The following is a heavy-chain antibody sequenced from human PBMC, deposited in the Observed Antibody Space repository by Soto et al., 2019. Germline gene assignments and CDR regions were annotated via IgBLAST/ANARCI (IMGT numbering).Heavy chain of an antibody. Sequence: QVQLVESGGGVVQPGRSLRLSCVASGFTFSSYAMHWVRQAPGKGLEWVTVISYDGSNKYYADSVKGRFTISRDNSKNTLSLQMNSLRAEDTAVYYCAIDFGAVAGNYWGQGTLVTVSS. CDR2: ISYDGSNK. D-gene: IGHD6-19*01. V-gene: IGHV3-30-3*01. CDR3: AIDFGAVAGNY. CDR1: GFTFSSYA. J-gene: IGHJ4*02.